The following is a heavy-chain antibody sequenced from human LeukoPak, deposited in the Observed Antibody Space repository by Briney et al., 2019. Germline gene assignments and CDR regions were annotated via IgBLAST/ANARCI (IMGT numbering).Heavy chain of an antibody. CDR3: ASGYYYESSGYYHFDY. J-gene: IGHJ4*02. V-gene: IGHV1-69*05. Sequence: SVKVSCKASGGTFSSYAISWVRQAHGQGLEWMGRIIPIFGTANYAQKFQGRVTITTDESTSTAYMELSSLRSEDTAVYYCASGYYYESSGYYHFDYWGQRTLVTVSS. CDR1: GGTFSSYA. CDR2: IIPIFGTA. D-gene: IGHD3-22*01.